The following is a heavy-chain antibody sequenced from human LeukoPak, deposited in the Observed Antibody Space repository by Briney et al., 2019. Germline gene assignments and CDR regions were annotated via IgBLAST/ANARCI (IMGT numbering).Heavy chain of an antibody. CDR2: ISGSGITK. D-gene: IGHD3-10*01. V-gene: IGHV3-48*03. CDR1: GFTLRNYE. Sequence: PGGSLRLSCAASGFTLRNYEMNWVRQAPGKGLEWISYISGSGITKYYADSVQGRFTISRDNAKSSLYLQMNSLRAEDTAAYYCARSQRITMVRGVKGPFDPWGQGTLVTVSS. J-gene: IGHJ5*02. CDR3: ARSQRITMVRGVKGPFDP.